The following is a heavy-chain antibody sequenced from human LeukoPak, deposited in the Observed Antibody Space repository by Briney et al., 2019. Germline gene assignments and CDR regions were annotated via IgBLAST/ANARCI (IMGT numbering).Heavy chain of an antibody. Sequence: SQTLSLTCAISGGSVSSSSSSWNWFRQSPSRGLGWLGRTYFRSKWYNDYAMSVNSRITIDPDTSKNQFSLHLNSVTPEDSAVYYCARGRGELRHRFRTTQSSDYFGADVWGQGTTVTVSS. CDR1: GGSVSSSSSS. D-gene: IGHD1-14*01. CDR3: ARGRGELRHRFRTTQSSDYFGADV. CDR2: TYFRSKWYN. J-gene: IGHJ6*02. V-gene: IGHV6-1*01.